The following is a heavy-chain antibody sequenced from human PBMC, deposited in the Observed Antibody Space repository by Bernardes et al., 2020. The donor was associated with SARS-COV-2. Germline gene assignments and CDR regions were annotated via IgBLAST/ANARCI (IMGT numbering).Heavy chain of an antibody. CDR3: ARALISDCSGGSCYPDYGDYFDY. CDR1: GYTFTAYV. J-gene: IGHJ4*02. D-gene: IGHD2-15*01. Sequence: ASVKVSCKTSGYTFTAYVIIWVRQAPGQGLESMGWISAYNGYTNYAQKFQGRVTMTTDTSTSTAYMELRSLRSDDTAVYYCARALISDCSGGSCYPDYGDYFDYWGPGTLVTVSS. V-gene: IGHV1-18*01. CDR2: ISAYNGYT.